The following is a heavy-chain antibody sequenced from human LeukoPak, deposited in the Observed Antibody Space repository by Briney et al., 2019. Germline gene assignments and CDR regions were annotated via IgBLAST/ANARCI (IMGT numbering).Heavy chain of an antibody. V-gene: IGHV3-30*02. D-gene: IGHD6-19*01. CDR2: IQNDGSNT. J-gene: IGHJ3*02. Sequence: GGSLRLSCAASGFTFSDYGMNWVRQTPGKGLEWLAFIQNDGSNTFYADSVKGRFTISRDNSKNTLYLQMNSLRAEDTALYYCARTIAVAGHYDAFDIWGQGTMVTVSS. CDR1: GFTFSDYG. CDR3: ARTIAVAGHYDAFDI.